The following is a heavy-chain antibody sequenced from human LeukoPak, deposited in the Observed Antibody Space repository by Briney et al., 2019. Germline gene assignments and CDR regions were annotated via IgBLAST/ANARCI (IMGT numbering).Heavy chain of an antibody. J-gene: IGHJ3*02. CDR1: GFTFSSYA. D-gene: IGHD5-24*01. CDR3: ARDQGRDGYLPTFDI. Sequence: GRSLRLSCAASGFTFSSYAMHWVRQAPGKGLEWVAVISYDGSNKYYADSVKGRFTISRDNSKNTLYLQLNSLRAEDTAVYYCARDQGRDGYLPTFDIWGQGTMVTVSS. V-gene: IGHV3-30-3*01. CDR2: ISYDGSNK.